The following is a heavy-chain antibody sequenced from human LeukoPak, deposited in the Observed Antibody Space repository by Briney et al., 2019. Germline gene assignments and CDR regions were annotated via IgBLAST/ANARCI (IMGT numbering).Heavy chain of an antibody. J-gene: IGHJ5*02. Sequence: SGGSLRLSCTASGFIFRSYGMHWVRQAPGKGLEWVAVISYDGSNKYYADSVKGRFTISRDNSKNTLYLQMNSLRAEDTAVYYCARTVAGIYNWFDPWGQGTLVTVSS. CDR1: GFIFRSYG. CDR2: ISYDGSNK. V-gene: IGHV3-30*19. D-gene: IGHD6-19*01. CDR3: ARTVAGIYNWFDP.